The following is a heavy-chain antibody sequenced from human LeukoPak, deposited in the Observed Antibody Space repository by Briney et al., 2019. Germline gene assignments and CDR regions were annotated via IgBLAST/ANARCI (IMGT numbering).Heavy chain of an antibody. CDR3: ARQRGLQLWFIDL. Sequence: PGESLNISCKVSGYTFTSYWTGWARQMPGGGLEWMGIISPGDADTRYSPSFQGQVTISADKSISTTYLQWSSLKASDTAMYYCARQRGLQLWFIDLWGQGTLVTVSS. V-gene: IGHV5-51*01. CDR1: GYTFTSYW. J-gene: IGHJ5*02. D-gene: IGHD5-18*01. CDR2: ISPGDADT.